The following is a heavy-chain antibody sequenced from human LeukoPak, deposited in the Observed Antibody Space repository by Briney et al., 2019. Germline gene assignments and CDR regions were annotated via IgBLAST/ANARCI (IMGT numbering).Heavy chain of an antibody. V-gene: IGHV3-74*01. D-gene: IGHD3-22*01. CDR1: GFTVSSYW. J-gene: IGHJ4*02. Sequence: PGGSLRRSCADSGFTVSSYWMHWVRQAPGKGLVWVSLIKSDGTTTGYADSVKGRFTISRDNAKKTLYLQMNSLRAEDTAVYYCARDIVRYYYDSSGPFDYWGQGTLVSVSS. CDR2: IKSDGTTT. CDR3: ARDIVRYYYDSSGPFDY.